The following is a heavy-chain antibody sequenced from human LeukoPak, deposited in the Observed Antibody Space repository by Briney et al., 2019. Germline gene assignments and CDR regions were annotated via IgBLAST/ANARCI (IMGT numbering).Heavy chain of an antibody. CDR1: GYTFTGFY. D-gene: IGHD2-8*01. CDR3: ARIWEASTRYCTNGVCYHIDY. V-gene: IGHV1-2*02. CDR2: INPSSGGT. J-gene: IGHJ4*02. Sequence: ASVKVSCKASGYTFTGFYMHWVRQAPGQGLEWVGWINPSSGGTNYAQKFQGRVTVTRDTSISTAYMELSRLRSDDTAVYYCARIWEASTRYCTNGVCYHIDYWGQGTLVTVSS.